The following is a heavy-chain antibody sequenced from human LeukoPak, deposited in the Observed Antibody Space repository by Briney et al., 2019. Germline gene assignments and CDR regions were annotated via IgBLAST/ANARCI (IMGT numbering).Heavy chain of an antibody. J-gene: IGHJ4*02. V-gene: IGHV4-4*07. CDR2: IYTSGST. CDR3: ARDSYGSGSYYPLDY. CDR1: GGSIISYY. D-gene: IGHD3-10*01. Sequence: PSETLSLTCTVSGGSIISYYWSWIRQPAGKGLEWIGRIYTSGSTNYNPSLKSRVTMSVDTSKNQFSLKLSSVTAADTAVYYCARDSYGSGSYYPLDYWGQGTLVTVSS.